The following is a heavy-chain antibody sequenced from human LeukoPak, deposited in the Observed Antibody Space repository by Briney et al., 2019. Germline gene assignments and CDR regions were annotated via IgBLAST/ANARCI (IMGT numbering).Heavy chain of an antibody. V-gene: IGHV3-11*01. Sequence: GGSLRLPCAASGFIFSDYYMTWIRQAPGKSLEWISYITTNGASTYYAGSVKGRFTISRDNAQNSLFLQMNSLRAEDTAIYYCARVGLDNTGWHISWFDPWGQGTLVTVSS. CDR1: GFIFSDYY. D-gene: IGHD6-19*01. CDR2: ITTNGAST. J-gene: IGHJ5*02. CDR3: ARVGLDNTGWHISWFDP.